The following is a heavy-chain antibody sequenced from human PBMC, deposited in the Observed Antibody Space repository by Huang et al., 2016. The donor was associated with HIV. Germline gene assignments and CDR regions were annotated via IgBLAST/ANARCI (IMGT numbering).Heavy chain of an antibody. CDR1: GFTFSSFS. V-gene: IGHV3-21*01. Sequence: EVQLVESGGGLVKPGGSLRLSCAASGFTFSSFSMNWVRQAPGKGLEWVSSIDPSSNYTYYTDSLKGRFTVSRDNARNSLYLQMNSLRAEDTAVYYCARDLPATGGDAFDIWGHGTVITVSS. D-gene: IGHD7-27*01. CDR3: ARDLPATGGDAFDI. J-gene: IGHJ3*02. CDR2: IDPSSNYT.